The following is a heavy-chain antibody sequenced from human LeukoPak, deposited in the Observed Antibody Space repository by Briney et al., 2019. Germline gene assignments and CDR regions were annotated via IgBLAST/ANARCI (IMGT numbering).Heavy chain of an antibody. D-gene: IGHD6-6*01. CDR1: GFTFSSYA. CDR2: ISGSGGST. CDR3: AKLEYSSSSHFDY. J-gene: IGHJ4*02. Sequence: PGRSLRLSCAASGFTFSSYAMSWVRQAPGKGLEWVSAISGSGGSTYYADSVKGRLTISRDNSKNTLYLQMNSLRAEDTAVYYCAKLEYSSSSHFDYWGQGTLVTVSS. V-gene: IGHV3-23*01.